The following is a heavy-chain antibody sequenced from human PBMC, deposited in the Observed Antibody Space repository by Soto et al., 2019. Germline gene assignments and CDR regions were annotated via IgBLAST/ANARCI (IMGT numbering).Heavy chain of an antibody. Sequence: LRLSCAASGFTFSTYSMNLVRQAPGKGLEWVSSISISSSYIYYADSVKGRFTISRDNAKNSLYLQMNSLRVEDTAVYYCARGYDFWSGYFTFFDYWGQGTVVTVSS. J-gene: IGHJ4*02. CDR2: ISISSSYI. CDR1: GFTFSTYS. D-gene: IGHD3-3*01. V-gene: IGHV3-21*01. CDR3: ARGYDFWSGYFTFFDY.